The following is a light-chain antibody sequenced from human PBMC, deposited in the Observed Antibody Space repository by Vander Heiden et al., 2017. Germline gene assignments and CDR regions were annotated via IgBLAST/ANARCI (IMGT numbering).Light chain of an antibody. CDR3: QQDYSYPYT. J-gene: IGKJ2*01. Sequence: DIQMTQSPSTLSASVGDRVIITCRASQSISSWLAWYQQKPGKAPKLLIYKASSLESGVPSRFSGSGSGTKFTLIIRSLQPDDFATYYCQQDYSYPYTFGQGTKMEIK. CDR1: QSISSW. V-gene: IGKV1-5*03. CDR2: KAS.